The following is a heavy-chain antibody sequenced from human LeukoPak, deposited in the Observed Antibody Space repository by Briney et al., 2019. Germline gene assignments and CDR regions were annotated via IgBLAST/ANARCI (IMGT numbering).Heavy chain of an antibody. CDR3: ARRPYGYYYDSSGYYYYMDV. D-gene: IGHD3-22*01. Sequence: PSETLSLTCAVYGGSFSGYYWSWIRQPPGKGLEWIGEINHSGSTNYNPSLKSRVTISVDTSKNQFSLKLSSVTAADTAVYYCARRPYGYYYDSSGYYYYMDVWGKGTTVTISS. V-gene: IGHV4-34*01. CDR2: INHSGST. CDR1: GGSFSGYY. J-gene: IGHJ6*03.